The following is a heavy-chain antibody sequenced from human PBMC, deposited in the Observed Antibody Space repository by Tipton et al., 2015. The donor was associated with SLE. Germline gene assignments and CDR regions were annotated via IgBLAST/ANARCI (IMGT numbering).Heavy chain of an antibody. CDR2: INSGGTIT. J-gene: IGHJ5*01. CDR1: GFTFTSYE. D-gene: IGHD2-21*02. CDR3: AREAMTYDS. V-gene: IGHV3-74*01. Sequence: GSLRLSCAASGFTFTSYEMNWVRQAPGKGLLWVSHINSGGTITTYADSVKGRFTISRDNTKNTLYLHMNSLRAEDTAVYYCAREAMTYDSWGQGTLVIVSS.